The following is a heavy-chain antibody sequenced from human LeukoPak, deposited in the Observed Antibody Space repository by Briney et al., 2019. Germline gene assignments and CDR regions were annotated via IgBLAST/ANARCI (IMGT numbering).Heavy chain of an antibody. D-gene: IGHD4-17*01. Sequence: GGCLRLFCAASGFTVSSNYMSWVRQAPGKGLEWGSVIYSGDKTYYADSVKGRFTISRDNSNNTLYLQMNSLRAEDTAVYYCARDPQYGDHVGYFDSWGQGTLVTVSS. CDR3: ARDPQYGDHVGYFDS. V-gene: IGHV3-66*01. CDR1: GFTVSSNY. CDR2: IYSGDKT. J-gene: IGHJ4*02.